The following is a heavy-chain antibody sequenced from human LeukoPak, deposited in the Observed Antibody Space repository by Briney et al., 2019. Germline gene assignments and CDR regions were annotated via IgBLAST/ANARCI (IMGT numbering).Heavy chain of an antibody. J-gene: IGHJ3*01. Sequence: GGSLRLSCAASGFTSTSHWMAWVRQAPGKGLEWVANIKQDGSEKYYVDSVKGRFTISRDNAKNSMFLQMSSLRADDTAVYYCARGCCSGPSCYSDTFDLWGQGTMVTVSS. V-gene: IGHV3-7*03. CDR3: ARGCCSGPSCYSDTFDL. CDR1: GFTSTSHW. D-gene: IGHD2-2*01. CDR2: IKQDGSEK.